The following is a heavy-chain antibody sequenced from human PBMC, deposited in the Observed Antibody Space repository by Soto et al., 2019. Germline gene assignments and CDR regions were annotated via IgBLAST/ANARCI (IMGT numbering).Heavy chain of an antibody. CDR3: ARVLTGTHPEFDY. CDR1: GGTFSSYA. J-gene: IGHJ4*02. V-gene: IGHV1-69*06. Sequence: SVKVSCKASGGTFSSYAISWVRQAPGQGLEWMGGIIPIFGTANYAQKFQGRVTITADKSTSTAYMELSSLRSEDTAVYYCARVLTGTHPEFDYWGQGILVTVSS. CDR2: IIPIFGTA. D-gene: IGHD1-7*01.